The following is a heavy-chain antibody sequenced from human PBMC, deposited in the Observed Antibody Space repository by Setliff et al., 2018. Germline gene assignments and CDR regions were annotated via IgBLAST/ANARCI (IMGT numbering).Heavy chain of an antibody. Sequence: SVKVSCKASGGTFNSYAISWVRQAPGQVLEWVGGIVRLLRSANYAQKFQGRVTITTDESTAYMELTSLRSEDSAIYYCALTIQSGAFRTQYFDPWGQGTLVTVSS. D-gene: IGHD1-26*01. J-gene: IGHJ5*02. CDR3: ALTIQSGAFRTQYFDP. V-gene: IGHV1-69*05. CDR1: GGTFNSYA. CDR2: IVRLLRSA.